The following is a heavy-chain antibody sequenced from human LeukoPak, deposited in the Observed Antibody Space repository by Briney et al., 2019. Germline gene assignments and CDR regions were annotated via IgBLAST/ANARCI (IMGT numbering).Heavy chain of an antibody. CDR3: ARVINYYDSSGNFDY. D-gene: IGHD3-22*01. CDR2: IIPIFGTA. J-gene: IGHJ4*02. V-gene: IGHV1-69*13. CDR1: GGTFSSYA. Sequence: SVKVSCKASGGTFSSYAISWVRQAPGQGLEWMGGIIPIFGTANYAQKFQGRVTITADESTGTAYMELSSLRSEDTAVYYCARVINYYDSSGNFDYWGQRTLVTVSS.